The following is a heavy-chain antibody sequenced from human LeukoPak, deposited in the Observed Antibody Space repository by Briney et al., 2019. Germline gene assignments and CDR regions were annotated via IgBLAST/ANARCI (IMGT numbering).Heavy chain of an antibody. V-gene: IGHV4-39*01. CDR1: GGSISSSSYY. J-gene: IGHJ4*02. D-gene: IGHD1-26*01. CDR2: IYYSGST. CDR3: ARHLMPSGSYFY. Sequence: PSETLSLTCTVSGGSISSSSYYWGWIRQPPGKGLEWIGSIYYSGSTHYNPSLKSRVTISVDTSKNQFSLKLSSVTAADTAVYYCARHLMPSGSYFYWGQGTLVTVSS.